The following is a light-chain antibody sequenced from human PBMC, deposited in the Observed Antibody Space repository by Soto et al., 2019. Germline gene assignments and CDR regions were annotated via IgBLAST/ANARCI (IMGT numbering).Light chain of an antibody. CDR3: QTWGTGIVT. Sequence: QAVLTQSPSASASPGASVKLTCTLSSGHTNYAIAWHQQQPEKGPRFLMKINSDGSHSKRDGVPDRFSGSSSGAERYFTISSLQSEDEADYYCQTWGTGIVTFGGGTQLTVL. CDR2: INSDGSH. J-gene: IGLJ2*01. V-gene: IGLV4-69*01. CDR1: SGHTNYA.